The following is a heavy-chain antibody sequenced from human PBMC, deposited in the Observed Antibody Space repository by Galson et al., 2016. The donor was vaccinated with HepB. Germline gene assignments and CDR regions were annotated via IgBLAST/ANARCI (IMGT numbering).Heavy chain of an antibody. D-gene: IGHD5/OR15-5a*01. Sequence: AISGDSVSSNNVAWHWIRQSPSRGLECLGRTYYRSKWYNEYEVSVKSRITVIPDTSKNQFSLQLKSVTPEDTAVYYCAREISVWGFDQWGQGTLVTVSS. CDR2: TYYRSKWYN. CDR1: GDSVSSNNVA. J-gene: IGHJ4*02. V-gene: IGHV6-1*01. CDR3: AREISVWGFDQ.